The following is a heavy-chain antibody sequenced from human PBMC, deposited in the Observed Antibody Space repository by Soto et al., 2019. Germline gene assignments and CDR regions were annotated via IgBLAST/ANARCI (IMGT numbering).Heavy chain of an antibody. CDR3: AREMEQLVQGMVFDY. V-gene: IGHV1-2*04. CDR1: GYTFTGYY. J-gene: IGHJ4*02. CDR2: INPNSGGT. D-gene: IGHD6-6*01. Sequence: ASVKVSCKASGYTFTGYYMHWVRQAPGQGLEWMGWINPNSGGTNYAQKFQGWVTMTRDTSISTAYMELSRLRSDDTAVYYCAREMEQLVQGMVFDYWGQGTLVTVSS.